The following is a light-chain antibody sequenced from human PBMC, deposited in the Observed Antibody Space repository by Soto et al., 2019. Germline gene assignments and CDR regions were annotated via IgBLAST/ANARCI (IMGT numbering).Light chain of an antibody. J-gene: IGKJ1*01. V-gene: IGKV3-20*01. CDR3: HQYGHSPST. Sequence: EVVLTQSPGTLSLAPGERATLSCRASQSVTNSNLAWYQHKPGQAPRNLIYGASSRATGLPDRFSGSGSGTDFTLTISRLEHEDFAVYFWHQYGHSPSTFGQGTKVEIK. CDR1: QSVTNSN. CDR2: GAS.